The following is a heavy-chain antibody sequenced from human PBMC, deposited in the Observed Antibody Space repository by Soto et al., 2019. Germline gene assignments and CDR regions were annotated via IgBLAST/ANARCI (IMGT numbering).Heavy chain of an antibody. CDR1: GFPSSAYG. CDR3: ARALGFYYGMDV. V-gene: IGHV3-33*03. CDR2: IWSDGSKK. Sequence: RLSCAACGFPSSAYGIHWVRQAPGQGLEGVALIWSDGSKKFYADSVKGRFTISRDDSKNSLYLQMNSLRDEDTAVYYCARALGFYYGMDVWGQGTTVTVSS. J-gene: IGHJ6*02.